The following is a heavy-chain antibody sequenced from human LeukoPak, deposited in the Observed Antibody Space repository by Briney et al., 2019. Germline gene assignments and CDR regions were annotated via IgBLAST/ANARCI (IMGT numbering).Heavy chain of an antibody. V-gene: IGHV3-23*01. Sequence: GGSLRLSCAASGFTLNMYATNWVRQAPGKGLDWVSSLTGSGRGTYYAPSVKGRFTMSRDDSKNTLYLQMNSLRPDDTAVYYCTKIPATDPIDFWGQGTLVTVSS. J-gene: IGHJ4*02. CDR3: TKIPATDPIDF. D-gene: IGHD6-13*01. CDR2: LTGSGRGT. CDR1: GFTLNMYA.